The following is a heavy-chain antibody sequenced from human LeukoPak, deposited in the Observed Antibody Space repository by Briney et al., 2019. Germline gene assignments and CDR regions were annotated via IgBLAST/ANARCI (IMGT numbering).Heavy chain of an antibody. D-gene: IGHD3-16*01. CDR1: GGSISSYY. J-gene: IGHJ6*02. CDR2: IYYSGST. Sequence: SETLSLTCTVSGGSISSYYWSWIRQPPGKGLEWIGYIYYSGSTNYNPSLKSRVTIPVDTSKNQFSLKLSSVTAADTAVYYCARVGGGAISSYYYYYGMDLWGQGTTVTVSS. CDR3: ARVGGGAISSYYYYYGMDL. V-gene: IGHV4-59*01.